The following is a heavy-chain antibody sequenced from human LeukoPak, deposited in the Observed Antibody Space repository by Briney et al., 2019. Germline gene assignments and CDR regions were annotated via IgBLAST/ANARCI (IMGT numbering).Heavy chain of an antibody. CDR2: INDRGST. D-gene: IGHD6-13*01. Sequence: SETLSLTCTVSGDSVRSYYWSWLRQPPGQGLEWLGHINDRGSTNYNPSLQGRVTISIDTSKNQFSLKVNSVTAADTAVYYCVRDSRYGSGWFEDGLDFWGRGTTVTVSS. J-gene: IGHJ6*02. CDR1: GDSVRSYY. CDR3: VRDSRYGSGWFEDGLDF. V-gene: IGHV4-59*02.